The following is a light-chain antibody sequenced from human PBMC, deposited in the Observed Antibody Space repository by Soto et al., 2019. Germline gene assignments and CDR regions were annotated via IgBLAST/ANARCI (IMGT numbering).Light chain of an antibody. Sequence: QSALTQPASVSGSPGQSITISCTGTSSDVGNYNYVSWFQHHPGKVPKLMIYEVSNRPSGVSNRFSGSKSGNTASLTISGLQAENEADYYCSSFTTTNTGVFGGGTKLTVL. CDR2: EVS. V-gene: IGLV2-14*01. J-gene: IGLJ3*02. CDR1: SSDVGNYNY. CDR3: SSFTTTNTGV.